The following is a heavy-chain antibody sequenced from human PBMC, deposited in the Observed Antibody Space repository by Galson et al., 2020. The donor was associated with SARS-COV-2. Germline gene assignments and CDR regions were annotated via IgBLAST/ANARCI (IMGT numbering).Heavy chain of an antibody. CDR2: VYTTGST. J-gene: IGHJ5*02. D-gene: IGHD1-26*01. V-gene: IGHV4-61*02. Sequence: SETLSLTCTVSGGSISSGSYYWTWIRQPAGQGLEWIGRVYTTGSTDYRSSLKTRVTISLDTSKNQFSLKLSSVTAADTAVYYCARDVGAGMYNWLNPWGQGTPVTVSS. CDR1: GGSISSGSYY. CDR3: ARDVGAGMYNWLNP.